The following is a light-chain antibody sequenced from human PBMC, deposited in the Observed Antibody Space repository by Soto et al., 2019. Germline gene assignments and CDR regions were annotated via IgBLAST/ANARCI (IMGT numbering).Light chain of an antibody. CDR3: AAWDDSLV. V-gene: IGLV1-47*01. CDR1: SSKIGSNY. Sequence: QAVVTQPPSASGTPGQRVTISCSGSSSKIGSNYVYWYQQLPGTAPKLLIYRNNQRPSGVPDRFSGSKSGTSASLAISGLRSEDEADYHCAAWDDSLVFGGGTKLTVL. CDR2: RNN. J-gene: IGLJ2*01.